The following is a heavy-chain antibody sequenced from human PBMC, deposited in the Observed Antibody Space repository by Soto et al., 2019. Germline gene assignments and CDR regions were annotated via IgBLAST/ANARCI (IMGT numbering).Heavy chain of an antibody. D-gene: IGHD2-15*01. Sequence: QLQLVQSGTEVKKPGSSVTVSCKASGGTFGNYAINWLRQAPGQGLQWMGDISPMFHKANYEQTFQGRVSNTAEESTNTVYTELSRMTSEDTALYYCARAVEDHTPVFGAWGQGPLVTVSS. CDR3: ARAVEDHTPVFGA. CDR2: ISPMFHKA. CDR1: GGTFGNYA. V-gene: IGHV1-69*01. J-gene: IGHJ5*02.